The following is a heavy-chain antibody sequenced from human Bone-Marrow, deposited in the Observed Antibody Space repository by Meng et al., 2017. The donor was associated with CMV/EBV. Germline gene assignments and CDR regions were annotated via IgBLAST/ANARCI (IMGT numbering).Heavy chain of an antibody. CDR1: GGSISNGDYY. J-gene: IGHJ6*01. CDR2: IYYIGTT. V-gene: IGHV4-30-4*01. D-gene: IGHD1-26*01. CDR3: ARGRVVVGVGMDV. Sequence: SETLSLTCSVSGGSISNGDYYWSWIRQPPGKGLEWIGYIYYIGTTYYNPSLESRVTISVDTSKNQFSLKLSSVTAADTAVYYCARGRVVVGVGMDVWGQGTMVTVYS.